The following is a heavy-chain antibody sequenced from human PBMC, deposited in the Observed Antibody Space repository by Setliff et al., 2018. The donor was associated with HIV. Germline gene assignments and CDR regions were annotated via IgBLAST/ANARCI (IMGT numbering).Heavy chain of an antibody. CDR2: VYNSGTT. V-gene: IGHV4-61*01. CDR3: ARGRSCSSSSCYLVYYYYYGMDV. D-gene: IGHD2-2*01. Sequence: SETLSLTCAVSGYSISSGYYWSWIRQPPGKAPEWIGYVYNSGTTKYNPSLKSRVTISVDTSKNQFSLRLSSVTAADTAVYYCARGRSCSSSSCYLVYYYYYGMDVWGHGSTVTVSS. J-gene: IGHJ6*02. CDR1: GYSISSGYY.